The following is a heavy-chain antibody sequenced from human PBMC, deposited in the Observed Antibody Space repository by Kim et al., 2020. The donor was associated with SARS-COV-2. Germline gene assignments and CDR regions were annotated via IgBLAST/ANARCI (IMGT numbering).Heavy chain of an antibody. CDR3: AKDGRTFDI. CDR2: GNK. V-gene: IGHV3-23*01. J-gene: IGHJ3*02. Sequence: GNKLYADSVKGRYTISRDNSKNSLYLQMNGMRGEDTAVYYCAKDGRTFDIWGQGTMVTVSS.